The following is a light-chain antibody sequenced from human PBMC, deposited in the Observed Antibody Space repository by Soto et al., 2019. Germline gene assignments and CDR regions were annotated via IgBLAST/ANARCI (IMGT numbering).Light chain of an antibody. J-gene: IGLJ1*01. CDR3: CSYAGTYTYV. CDR1: SSDVGGYQY. Sequence: QSALTQPRSVSGSPGQSVTISCTGTSSDVGGYQYVSWYQQHPGKAPKLMIYDVTKRPSGVPDRFSGSKSGNTASLTISGLQADDEADYYRCSYAGTYTYVFGTGTKVTVL. CDR2: DVT. V-gene: IGLV2-11*01.